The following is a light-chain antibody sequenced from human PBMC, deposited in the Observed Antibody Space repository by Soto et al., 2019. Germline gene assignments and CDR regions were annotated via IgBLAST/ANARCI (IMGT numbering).Light chain of an antibody. CDR2: YEI. Sequence: SYELTQPPSVSVAPGMTARITCGGSDIGSKSVHWYQQKPGQAPVLVIYYEIDRPSGIPERFSGSNSGNTATLTITRVDAGDEAAYYCHVWDSDTNHVVFGGGTKLTVL. CDR3: HVWDSDTNHVV. J-gene: IGLJ2*01. CDR1: DIGSKS. V-gene: IGLV3-21*01.